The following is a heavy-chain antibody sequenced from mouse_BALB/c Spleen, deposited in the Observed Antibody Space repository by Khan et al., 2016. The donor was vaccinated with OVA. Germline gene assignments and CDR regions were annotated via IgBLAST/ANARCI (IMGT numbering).Heavy chain of an antibody. D-gene: IGHD1-1*01. CDR2: ISSGSSTI. J-gene: IGHJ2*01. Sequence: EVELVESGGGLVQPGGSRKLSCAASGFTFSSFGMHWVRQAPEKGLKWVAYISSGSSTIYYADTVKGRFTISRDNPKNTLFLQMTSLRSEDTAMYYCVRGNYYGSSYVGYWGQGTTLTVSS. CDR1: GFTFSSFG. CDR3: VRGNYYGSSYVGY. V-gene: IGHV5-17*02.